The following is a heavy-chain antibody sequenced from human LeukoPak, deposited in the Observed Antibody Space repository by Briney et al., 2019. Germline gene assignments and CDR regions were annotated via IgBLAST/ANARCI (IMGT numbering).Heavy chain of an antibody. CDR3: ARDHRGADAFDI. D-gene: IGHD5-12*01. J-gene: IGHJ3*02. CDR2: IYSGGST. Sequence: PGGSLRLSCAASGLTVSSNYMSWVRQAPGKGLEWVSVIYSGGSTYYADSVKGRFTISRDNSKNTLYLQMNSLRAEDTAVYYCARDHRGADAFDIWGQGTMVTVSS. CDR1: GLTVSSNY. V-gene: IGHV3-66*02.